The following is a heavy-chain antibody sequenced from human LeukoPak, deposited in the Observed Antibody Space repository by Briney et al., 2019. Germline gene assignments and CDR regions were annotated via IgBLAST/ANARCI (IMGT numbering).Heavy chain of an antibody. V-gene: IGHV3-7*01. D-gene: IGHD1-26*01. J-gene: IGHJ4*02. Sequence: GGSLRLSCAASGLTFTNSGMAWVSQAPGKGLEWVANIKQDGSTKYYVDSLKVRFTISRDNPNNSLHMQMTAVKHDDTSVYNRARDTDGSLDYWGQGILVTVAS. CDR2: IKQDGSTK. CDR3: ARDTDGSLDY. CDR1: GLTFTNSG.